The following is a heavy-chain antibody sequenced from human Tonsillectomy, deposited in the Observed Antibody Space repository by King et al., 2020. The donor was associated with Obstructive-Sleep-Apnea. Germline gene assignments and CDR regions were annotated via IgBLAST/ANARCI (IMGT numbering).Heavy chain of an antibody. CDR2: IYYSGST. D-gene: IGHD1-1*01. CDR3: ARLTYKGDFDY. Sequence: QLQESGPGLVKPSETLSLTCTVSGGSISSYYWSWIRQPPGKGLEWIGYIYYSGSTNYNPTLKSRVTISVDTSKNQFSLKLNSVTAADTAVYYCARLTYKGDFDYWGQGALVTVSS. CDR1: GGSISSYY. J-gene: IGHJ4*02. V-gene: IGHV4-59*08.